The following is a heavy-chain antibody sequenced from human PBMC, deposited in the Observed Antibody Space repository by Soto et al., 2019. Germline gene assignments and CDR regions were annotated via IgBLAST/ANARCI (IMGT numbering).Heavy chain of an antibody. J-gene: IGHJ4*02. Sequence: QVQLVQSGAEVKKPGASVKVSFKASGYTFTNYAVHWVRQAPGQGLEWIGWINAAIGNTKYSQKFQGSVTITRDTSANTAYMELSSLRSEDTSVYYCARRNVYGSGSYSFDYWGQGTLVTVSS. D-gene: IGHD3-10*01. CDR1: GYTFTNYA. CDR2: INAAIGNT. CDR3: ARRNVYGSGSYSFDY. V-gene: IGHV1-3*01.